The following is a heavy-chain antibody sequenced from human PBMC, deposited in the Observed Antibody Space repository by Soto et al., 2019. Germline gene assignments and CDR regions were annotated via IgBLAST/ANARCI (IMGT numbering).Heavy chain of an antibody. CDR3: ALALEPTTGLDY. Sequence: PSETLSLTCAVSGDSISSGYHWAWIRQPPGKGLEWVASIYHSGTTYYNPSLTSRVTISVDTSKNQFSLKLSSVTAADAAVYYCALALEPTTGLDYWGPVILVTVSS. CDR2: IYHSGTT. CDR1: GDSISSGYH. V-gene: IGHV4-38-2*01. J-gene: IGHJ4*02. D-gene: IGHD1-1*01.